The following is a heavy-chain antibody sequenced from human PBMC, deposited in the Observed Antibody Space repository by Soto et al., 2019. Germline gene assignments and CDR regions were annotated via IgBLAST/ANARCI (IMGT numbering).Heavy chain of an antibody. Sequence: WGSLRLSCAASGFTFSSYSMNWVRQAPGKGLEWVSYISSSSATIYYADSVKGRFTISRDNAKNSLYLQMNSLRAEDTAVYYCEGFENYYYYYYYMDVWGKGTTVTVSS. CDR2: ISSSSATI. J-gene: IGHJ6*03. CDR3: EGFENYYYYYYYMDV. V-gene: IGHV3-48*01. D-gene: IGHD1-7*01. CDR1: GFTFSSYS.